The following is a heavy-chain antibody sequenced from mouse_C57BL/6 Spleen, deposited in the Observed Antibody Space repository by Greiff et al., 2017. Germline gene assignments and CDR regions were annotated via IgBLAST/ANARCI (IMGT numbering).Heavy chain of an antibody. J-gene: IGHJ4*01. D-gene: IGHD6-1*01. CDR3: ARVCSDYAMDY. Sequence: VQLQESGPGLVAPSQCLYITCTVSGFSFTSYGVDWVRQSPGKGLEWLGVIWGAGSTTYYSALKSRLSISKDNAKSQVFLKMSSLQTDDTAMYYCARVCSDYAMDYWGQGTSVTVSS. CDR1: GFSFTSYG. CDR2: IWGAGST. V-gene: IGHV2-6*01.